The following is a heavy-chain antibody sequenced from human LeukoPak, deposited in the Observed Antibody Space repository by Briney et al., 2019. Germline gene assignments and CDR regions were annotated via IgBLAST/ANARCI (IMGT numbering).Heavy chain of an antibody. D-gene: IGHD6-6*01. CDR1: GFTFSRYA. Sequence: GGSLRLSCAASGFTFSRYAMSWVRQAPGKGLEWVSVIYSGGSTYYADSVKGRFTISRDNSKNTLYLQMNSLRAEDTAVYYCARGGSSAPFDYWGQGTLVTVSS. V-gene: IGHV3-53*01. J-gene: IGHJ4*02. CDR3: ARGGSSAPFDY. CDR2: IYSGGST.